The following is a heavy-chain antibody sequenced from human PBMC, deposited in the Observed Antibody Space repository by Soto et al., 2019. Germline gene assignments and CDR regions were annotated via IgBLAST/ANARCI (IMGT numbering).Heavy chain of an antibody. J-gene: IGHJ6*03. CDR2: FDPEDGET. D-gene: IGHD2-8*01. CDR1: GYTLTGLS. CDR3: ATRYCTNGVCYTGGDYYYYMDV. V-gene: IGHV1-24*01. Sequence: ASVKVSCKVSGYTLTGLSMHWVRQAPGKGLEWMGGFDPEDGETIYAQKFQGRVTMTEDTSTDTAYMELSSLRSEDTAVYYCATRYCTNGVCYTGGDYYYYMDVWGKGTTVTVSS.